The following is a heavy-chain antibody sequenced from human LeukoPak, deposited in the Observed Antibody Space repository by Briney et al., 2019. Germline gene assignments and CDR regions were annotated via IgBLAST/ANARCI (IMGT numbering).Heavy chain of an antibody. CDR2: INHSGST. J-gene: IGHJ4*02. V-gene: IGHV4-34*01. CDR3: ARGDGRNDSSGYYLDY. CDR1: GGSFSGYY. D-gene: IGHD3-22*01. Sequence: SETLSLTCAVYGGSFSGYYWSWISQPPGKGLEWIGEINHSGSTNHNPSLKSRVTISVDTSKNQFSLKLSSVTAADTAVYYCARGDGRNDSSGYYLDYWGQGTLVTVSS.